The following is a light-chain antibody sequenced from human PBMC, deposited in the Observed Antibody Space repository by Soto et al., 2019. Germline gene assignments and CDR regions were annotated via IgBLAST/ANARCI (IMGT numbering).Light chain of an antibody. Sequence: EIVMTQSPATLSVSPGERATLSCRASQSISTELAWYQQKPGQPPRLLLYSASTRATGVPARFTGSGSGSEFNLTISGLQSEDFAVYYCQQCHNWPLTFGQGTRLEI. V-gene: IGKV3-15*01. CDR1: QSISTE. CDR3: QQCHNWPLT. J-gene: IGKJ2*01. CDR2: SAS.